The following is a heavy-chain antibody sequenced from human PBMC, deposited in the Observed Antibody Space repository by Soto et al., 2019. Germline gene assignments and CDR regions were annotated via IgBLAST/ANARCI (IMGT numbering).Heavy chain of an antibody. Sequence: GGSLRLSCAASGFTFSSYGMHWVRQAPGKGLEWVAVISYDGSNKYYADSVKGRFTISRDNSKNTLYLQMNSLRAEDTAVYYRAKPDQYYYDTEYYGMDVWGQGTTVTVSS. CDR3: AKPDQYYYDTEYYGMDV. J-gene: IGHJ6*02. CDR1: GFTFSSYG. D-gene: IGHD3-22*01. CDR2: ISYDGSNK. V-gene: IGHV3-30*18.